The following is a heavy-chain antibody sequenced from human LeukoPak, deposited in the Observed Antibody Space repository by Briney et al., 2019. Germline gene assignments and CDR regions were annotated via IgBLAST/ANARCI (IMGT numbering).Heavy chain of an antibody. J-gene: IGHJ4*02. Sequence: PSETLSLTCAVYGGSFSGYYWSWIRQPPGKGLEWIGEINHSGSTNYNPSLKSRVTISVDTSKNQFSLKLGSVTAVDTAVYYCARGIVGATSNFDYWGQGTLVTVSS. D-gene: IGHD1-26*01. CDR1: GGSFSGYY. CDR2: INHSGST. CDR3: ARGIVGATSNFDY. V-gene: IGHV4-34*01.